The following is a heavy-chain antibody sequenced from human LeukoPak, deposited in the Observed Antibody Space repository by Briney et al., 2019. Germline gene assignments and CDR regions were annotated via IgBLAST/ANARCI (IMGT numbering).Heavy chain of an antibody. Sequence: PGGSLRLSCAASGFTFSGSAMHWVRQASGKGLEWVGRIRSKANSYATAYAASVKGRFTIPRDDSKNTAYLQMNSLKTEDTAVYYCTRQVGATRTDYWGQGTLVTVSS. CDR1: GFTFSGSA. CDR3: TRQVGATRTDY. D-gene: IGHD1-26*01. V-gene: IGHV3-73*01. CDR2: IRSKANSYAT. J-gene: IGHJ4*02.